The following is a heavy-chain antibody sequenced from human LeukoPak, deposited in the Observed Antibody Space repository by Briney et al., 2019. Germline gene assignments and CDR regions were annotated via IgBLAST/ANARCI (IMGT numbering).Heavy chain of an antibody. Sequence: GGSLRLSCAASGFTVSSNYMSWVRQAPGKGLEWVSVIYSGGSTYYADSVKGRFTISRDNSKNTLYLQMNSLRAEDTAVYYCARSSSIAARYFDYWVQGTLVTVSS. CDR3: ARSSSIAARYFDY. D-gene: IGHD6-6*01. CDR1: GFTVSSNY. J-gene: IGHJ4*02. CDR2: IYSGGST. V-gene: IGHV3-66*02.